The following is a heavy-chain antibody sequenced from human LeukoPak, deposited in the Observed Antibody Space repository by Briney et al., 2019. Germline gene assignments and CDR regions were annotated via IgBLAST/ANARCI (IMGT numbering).Heavy chain of an antibody. D-gene: IGHD3-10*01. CDR2: ISASGT. CDR3: AKDLTMVRGVILDY. Sequence: PGGSLRLSCAASGFNFRSLAMTWVRQAPGKGLEWVSTISASGTYYADPVRGRFTISRDNSKNTLYLQMNSLRAEDTAVYYCAKDLTMVRGVILDYWGQGTLVTVSS. V-gene: IGHV3-23*01. J-gene: IGHJ4*02. CDR1: GFNFRSLA.